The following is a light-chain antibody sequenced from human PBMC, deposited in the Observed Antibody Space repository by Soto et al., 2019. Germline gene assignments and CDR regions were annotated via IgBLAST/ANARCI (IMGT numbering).Light chain of an antibody. CDR2: AAS. V-gene: IGKV3-20*01. CDR1: QSVTSSY. Sequence: EIVLTQSPGTLSLSPGERATLSCRASQSVTSSYLAWYQQKPDQAPRLLIYAASSRATGIPDRFSGSGSATDFTLTISRLEPEDFAVYYCQHCGGSPPYSFGQGTKLEIK. J-gene: IGKJ2*03. CDR3: QHCGGSPPYS.